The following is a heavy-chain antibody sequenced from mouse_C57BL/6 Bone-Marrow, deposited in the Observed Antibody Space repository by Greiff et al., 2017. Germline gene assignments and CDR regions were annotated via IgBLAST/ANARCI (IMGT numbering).Heavy chain of an antibody. CDR3: ARTLVGVFAY. V-gene: IGHV1-4*01. CDR1: GYTFTSYT. Sequence: VQLQQSGAELARPGASVKMSCKASGYTFTSYTMHWVKQRPGQGLEWIGYINPSSGYTKYNQKFKDKATLTADKSSGTAYMQLSSLTSEDSAVYYCARTLVGVFAYWGQGTLVTVSA. D-gene: IGHD2-1*01. CDR2: INPSSGYT. J-gene: IGHJ3*01.